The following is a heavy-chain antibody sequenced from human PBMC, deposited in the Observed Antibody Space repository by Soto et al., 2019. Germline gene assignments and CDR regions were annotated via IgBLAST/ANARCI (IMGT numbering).Heavy chain of an antibody. D-gene: IGHD3-10*01. CDR2: ISYNSGNI. J-gene: IGHJ4*02. V-gene: IGHV3-9*01. CDR3: VKARAAGSFDY. Sequence: GGSLRLSCAASGFTFDDYAMHWVRQAPGKGLEWVSGISYNSGNIYYADSVRGRFTISRDNTKNTLYLQMNSLRAEDTAIYYCVKARAAGSFDYWGQGTLVTVSS. CDR1: GFTFDDYA.